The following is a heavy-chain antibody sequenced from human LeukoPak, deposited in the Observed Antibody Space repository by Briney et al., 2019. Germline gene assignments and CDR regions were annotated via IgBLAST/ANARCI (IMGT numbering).Heavy chain of an antibody. CDR3: ARSSTGYYSV. CDR1: GGTFSSYA. J-gene: IGHJ4*02. CDR2: IIPILGIA. Sequence: ASVKVSCKASGGTFSSYAISWVRQAPGQGLEWMGRIIPILGIANYAQKFQGRVTIAADKSTSTAYMELSSLRSEDTAVYYCARSSTGYYSVWGQGTLVTVSS. V-gene: IGHV1-69*04. D-gene: IGHD3-9*01.